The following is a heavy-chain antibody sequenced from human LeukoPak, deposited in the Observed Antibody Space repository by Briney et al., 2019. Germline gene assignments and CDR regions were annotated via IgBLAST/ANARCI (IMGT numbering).Heavy chain of an antibody. Sequence: GGSLRLSCATSGFTFSDYAMHWVRQAPGKGLEWVAFIRYDGSNKYYADSVKGRFTISRDNSKNTLYLQMNSLRAEDTAVYYCAKDRAVAVPFDYWGQGTLVTVSS. CDR3: AKDRAVAVPFDY. CDR2: IRYDGSNK. V-gene: IGHV3-30*02. CDR1: GFTFSDYA. D-gene: IGHD6-19*01. J-gene: IGHJ4*02.